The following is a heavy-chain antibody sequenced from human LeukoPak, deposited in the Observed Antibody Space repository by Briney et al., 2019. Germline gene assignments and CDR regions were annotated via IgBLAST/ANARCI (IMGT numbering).Heavy chain of an antibody. CDR3: AKGSSGWYGLIDY. J-gene: IGHJ4*02. Sequence: TGRSLRLSCAASGFTFDDYAMHWVRHAPGKGLEWVSGISWNSGSIGYADSVKGRFTISRDNAKNSLYLQMNSLRAEDMALYYCAKGSSGWYGLIDYWGQGTLVTVSS. CDR2: ISWNSGSI. CDR1: GFTFDDYA. V-gene: IGHV3-9*03. D-gene: IGHD6-19*01.